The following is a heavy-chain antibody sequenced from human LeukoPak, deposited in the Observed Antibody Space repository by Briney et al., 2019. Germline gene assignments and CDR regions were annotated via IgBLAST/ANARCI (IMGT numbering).Heavy chain of an antibody. D-gene: IGHD3-10*01. Sequence: PSETLSLTCTVSGGSISSYYWSWIRQPPGKGLEWIGYIYYSGSTNYNPSLKSRVTISVDTFKNQFSLKLSSVTAADTAVYYCARSSSGSYDAFDIWGQGTMVTVSS. CDR2: IYYSGST. CDR1: GGSISSYY. J-gene: IGHJ3*02. V-gene: IGHV4-59*01. CDR3: ARSSSGSYDAFDI.